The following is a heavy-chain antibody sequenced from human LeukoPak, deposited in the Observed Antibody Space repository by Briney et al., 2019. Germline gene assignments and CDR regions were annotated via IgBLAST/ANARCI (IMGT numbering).Heavy chain of an antibody. CDR2: IYYSGST. CDR1: GGSISSYY. D-gene: IGHD6-19*01. Sequence: ASETLSLTCTVSGGSISSYYWSWIRQPPGKGLEWIGYIYYSGSTNYNLSLKSRVTISVDTSKNQFSLKLSSVTAADTAVYYCARDAYSSGFFFDYWGQGTLVTVSS. V-gene: IGHV4-59*01. CDR3: ARDAYSSGFFFDY. J-gene: IGHJ4*02.